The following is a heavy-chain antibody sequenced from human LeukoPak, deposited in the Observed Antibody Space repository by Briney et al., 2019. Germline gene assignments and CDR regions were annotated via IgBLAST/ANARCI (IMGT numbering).Heavy chain of an antibody. D-gene: IGHD1-1*01. V-gene: IGHV3-23*01. J-gene: IGHJ4*02. CDR3: ATTKPARRYFDY. CDR2: ISGSGGST. CDR1: GFTFTSNP. Sequence: GGSLRLSCVGSGFTFTSNPLSWVRQAPGKGLEWVSAISGSGGSTYYGDSVRGRFTISRDNSKNTLYLQMNSLRAEDTAVYYCATTKPARRYFDYWGQGTLVTVSS.